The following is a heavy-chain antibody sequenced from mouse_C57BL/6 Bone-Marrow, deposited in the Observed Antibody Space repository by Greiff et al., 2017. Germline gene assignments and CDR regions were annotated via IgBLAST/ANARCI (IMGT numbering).Heavy chain of an antibody. CDR3: ARWGQLDY. Sequence: VQLHQPGAELVMPGASVKLSCKASGYTFTSYWMHWVKQRPGQGLEWIGELDPSDSYTNYNQKFKGKSTLTVDKSSSTAYMQLSSLTSEDSAVYYCARWGQLDYWGQGTTLTVSS. CDR2: LDPSDSYT. CDR1: GYTFTSYW. J-gene: IGHJ2*01. V-gene: IGHV1-69*01.